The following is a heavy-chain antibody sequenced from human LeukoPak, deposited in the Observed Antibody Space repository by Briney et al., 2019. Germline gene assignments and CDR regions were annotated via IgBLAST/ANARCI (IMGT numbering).Heavy chain of an antibody. CDR2: IIPILGIA. Sequence: SVKVSCKASGGTFSSYAISWVRQAPGQGLEWMGRIIPILGIANYAKKFKGRVTITADKSTSTAYMQLSSLRSEDTAVYYCARRLECGGDCYSPSDYWGQGTLVTVSS. V-gene: IGHV1-69*04. D-gene: IGHD2-21*02. CDR1: GGTFSSYA. J-gene: IGHJ4*02. CDR3: ARRLECGGDCYSPSDY.